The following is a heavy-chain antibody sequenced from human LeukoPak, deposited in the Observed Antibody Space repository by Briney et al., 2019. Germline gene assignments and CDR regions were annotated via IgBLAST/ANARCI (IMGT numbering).Heavy chain of an antibody. Sequence: GGSLRLSCAASGFTFSSYAMSWVRQAPGKGLEWVSAISGSGGSTYYADSVKGRFTISRDNSKNTLYLQMNSLRAEDTAVYYCAKDQGDVCHYYGMDVWGQGTTVTVSS. V-gene: IGHV3-23*01. J-gene: IGHJ6*02. CDR3: AKDQGDVCHYYGMDV. CDR1: GFTFSSYA. CDR2: ISGSGGST. D-gene: IGHD2-8*01.